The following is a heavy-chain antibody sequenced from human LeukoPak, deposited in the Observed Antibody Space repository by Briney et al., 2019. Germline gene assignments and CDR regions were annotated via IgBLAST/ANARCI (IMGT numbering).Heavy chain of an antibody. CDR3: ARERGLLLTTVTTLDY. Sequence: TGGSLRLSCAASRFTFSSYAMHWVRQAPGKGLEWVAIISYDADSVKGRFTISRDNAKNSLYLQMNSLRAEDTAVYYCARERGLLLTTVTTLDYWGQGTLVTVSS. CDR2: ISY. CDR1: RFTFSSYA. J-gene: IGHJ4*02. D-gene: IGHD4-17*01. V-gene: IGHV3-30*04.